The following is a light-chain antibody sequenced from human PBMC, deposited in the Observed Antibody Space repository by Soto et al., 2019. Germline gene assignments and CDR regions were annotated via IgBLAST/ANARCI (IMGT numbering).Light chain of an antibody. CDR2: GAS. Sequence: EMVMTQSPATLSVSLGERATLSCRASQSVSTKLVWYQQKPGQAPRLLIYGASTRATGIPARFSASGSRTEFPLSCSSLQSEDLAVYYSQQHDLGWTFGQGTKVEIK. V-gene: IGKV3-15*01. CDR1: QSVSTK. J-gene: IGKJ1*01. CDR3: QQHDLGWT.